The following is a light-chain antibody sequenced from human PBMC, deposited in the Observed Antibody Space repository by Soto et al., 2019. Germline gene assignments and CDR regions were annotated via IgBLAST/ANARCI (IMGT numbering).Light chain of an antibody. J-gene: IGKJ1*01. V-gene: IGKV3-15*01. Sequence: DIVMTQSPATLSVSPGERATLSCRASQSISSNLAWYQQKPGQAPRLLMFRTSSRATGFPARFSGSGSGTEFTLTISSLQSEDFAVYYCQQYNNWPRAFGQGTKVDIK. CDR2: RTS. CDR3: QQYNNWPRA. CDR1: QSISSN.